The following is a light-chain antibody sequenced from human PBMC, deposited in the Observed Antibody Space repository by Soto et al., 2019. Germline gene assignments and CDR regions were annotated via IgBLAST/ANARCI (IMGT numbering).Light chain of an antibody. Sequence: QSVLTQPASVSGSPGQSITISCTGTSSDVGSYNLVSWYQQHPGKAPKLMIYEGSKRPSGVSNHFFGSQSGNTASLTISGLQAEDEADYYCFSYAGSSTYVFGTGTKVTDL. J-gene: IGLJ1*01. CDR3: FSYAGSSTYV. V-gene: IGLV2-23*01. CDR1: SSDVGSYNL. CDR2: EGS.